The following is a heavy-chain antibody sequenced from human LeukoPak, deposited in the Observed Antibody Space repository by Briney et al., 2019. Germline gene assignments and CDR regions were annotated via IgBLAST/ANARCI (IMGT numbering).Heavy chain of an antibody. CDR2: ISGSGGST. D-gene: IGHD6-19*01. CDR3: ARLSSGWSVGDY. Sequence: GGSLRLSCAASGFTFSSYAMSWVRQAPGKGLEWVSAISGSGGSTYYADSVKGRFTISRDNSKNTLYLQMNSLRAEDTAVYYCARLSSGWSVGDYWGQGTLVTVSS. CDR1: GFTFSSYA. V-gene: IGHV3-23*01. J-gene: IGHJ4*02.